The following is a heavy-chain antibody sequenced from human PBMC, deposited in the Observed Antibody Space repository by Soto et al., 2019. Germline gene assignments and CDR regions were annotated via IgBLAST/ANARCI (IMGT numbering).Heavy chain of an antibody. CDR3: ARFSSGWYFAFDI. V-gene: IGHV1-18*01. CDR1: GYTFTSYG. CDR2: IGAYNGNT. J-gene: IGHJ3*02. D-gene: IGHD6-19*01. Sequence: ASVKVSCKASGYTFTSYGISWVRQAPGQGLEWMGWIGAYNGNTNYAQKLQGRVTMTTDTSTSTAYMELRSLRSDDTAMYYCARFSSGWYFAFDIWGQGTIVTVSS.